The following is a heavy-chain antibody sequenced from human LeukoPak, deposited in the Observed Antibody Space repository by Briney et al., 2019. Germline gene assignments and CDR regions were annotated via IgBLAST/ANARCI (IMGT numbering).Heavy chain of an antibody. CDR3: GNEGAVAGKDFDY. CDR2: ISGSGGST. CDR1: GFTFSSYA. J-gene: IGHJ4*02. V-gene: IGHV3-23*01. D-gene: IGHD6-19*01. Sequence: QPGGSLRLSFAASGFTFSSYAMSWVRQAPGKGLEWVSAISGSGGSTCYADSVKGRFTISRDNSKNTLYLQMNSLRAEDTAVYYCGNEGAVAGKDFDYWGQGTLVTVSS.